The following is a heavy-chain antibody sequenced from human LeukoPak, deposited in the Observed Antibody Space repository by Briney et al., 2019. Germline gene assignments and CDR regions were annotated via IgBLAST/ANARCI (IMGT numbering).Heavy chain of an antibody. CDR1: GFTFSTYD. Sequence: PGGSLRLSCAASGFTFSTYDMHWVRQVSGKGLEWVSYIGTIGDTFYPGSVKGRFTISRENAKNSLYLQMNGLRAGDTAVYYCARATVIGNAPVPGYMDVWGKGTTVTVSS. J-gene: IGHJ6*03. CDR3: ARATVIGNAPVPGYMDV. D-gene: IGHD2-21*01. CDR2: IGTIGDT. V-gene: IGHV3-13*01.